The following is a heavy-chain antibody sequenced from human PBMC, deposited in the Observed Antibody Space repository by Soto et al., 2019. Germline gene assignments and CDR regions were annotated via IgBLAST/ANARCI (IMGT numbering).Heavy chain of an antibody. Sequence: PGGSLRLSCADSGFTFSSYAMHWVRQAPGKGLEWVAVISYDGSNKYYADSVKGRFTISRDNSKHTLYLQMNSLRAEDTAVYYCARDFVAAAGIGVDYYYYYGIDAWGQGTTVTVSS. CDR2: ISYDGSNK. V-gene: IGHV3-30-3*01. J-gene: IGHJ6*02. CDR1: GFTFSSYA. CDR3: ARDFVAAAGIGVDYYYYYGIDA. D-gene: IGHD6-13*01.